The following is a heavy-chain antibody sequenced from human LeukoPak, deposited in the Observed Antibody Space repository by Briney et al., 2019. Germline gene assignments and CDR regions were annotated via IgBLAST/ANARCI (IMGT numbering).Heavy chain of an antibody. CDR1: GYTLNSNY. CDR3: ARMEMDPAMVTNYFDY. Sequence: GASVKVSCKASGYTLNSNYMHWVRQAPGQGLEWMGVIHPCGGGTNQEPKFQGRVTMTRDTSTATVFLELSSLTSEDTATYYCARMEMDPAMVTNYFDYWGQGTLVTVSS. J-gene: IGHJ4*02. CDR2: IHPCGGGT. V-gene: IGHV1-46*02. D-gene: IGHD5-18*01.